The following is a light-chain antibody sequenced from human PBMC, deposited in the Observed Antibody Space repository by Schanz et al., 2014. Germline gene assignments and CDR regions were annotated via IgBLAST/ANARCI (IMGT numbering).Light chain of an antibody. CDR1: QSVNNW. J-gene: IGKJ1*01. Sequence: DIQMTQSPSILSASVGDRVTITCRASQSVNNWLAWYQQKPGQAPKLLIYDASSLRSGVPSAFSGSGSGTEFTLTISSLQPDDFATYYCQQYDNYSGLTFGQGTRVEIK. V-gene: IGKV1-5*01. CDR2: DAS. CDR3: QQYDNYSGLT.